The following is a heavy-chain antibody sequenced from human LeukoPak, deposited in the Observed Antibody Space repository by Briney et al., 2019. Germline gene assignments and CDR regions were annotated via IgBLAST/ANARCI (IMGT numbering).Heavy chain of an antibody. D-gene: IGHD3-22*01. Sequence: GGSLRLSCAASGFTFSSYAMSWVRQAPGKWLEWVSAISGSGGSTYYADSVKGRFTISRDNSKNTLYLQMNSLRAEDTAVYYCAKDLSDYYDSSGYYPHFDYWGQGTLVTVSS. CDR1: GFTFSSYA. J-gene: IGHJ4*02. CDR2: ISGSGGST. V-gene: IGHV3-23*01. CDR3: AKDLSDYYDSSGYYPHFDY.